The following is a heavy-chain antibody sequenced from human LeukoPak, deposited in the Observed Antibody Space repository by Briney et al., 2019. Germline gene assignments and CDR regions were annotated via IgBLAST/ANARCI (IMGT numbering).Heavy chain of an antibody. CDR1: GYSISSGYY. CDR2: IYHSGST. CDR3: ARVGTMVRGAIDY. Sequence: PSETLSLTCTVSGYSISSGYYWGWIRQPPGKGLGWIGSIYHSGSTYYNPSLKSRVTISVDTSKNQFSLKLSSVTAADTAVYYCARVGTMVRGAIDYWGQGTLVTVSS. V-gene: IGHV4-38-2*02. J-gene: IGHJ4*02. D-gene: IGHD3-10*01.